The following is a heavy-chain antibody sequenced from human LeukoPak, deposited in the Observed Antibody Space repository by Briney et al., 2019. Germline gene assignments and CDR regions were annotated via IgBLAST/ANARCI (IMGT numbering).Heavy chain of an antibody. J-gene: IGHJ5*02. D-gene: IGHD5-18*01. CDR2: IYPGDSDT. Sequence: GESLKISCKASGYNFNNYWIGWVRQMPGKGLEWMGIIYPGDSDTRYSPSFQGQVTISADKSISTAYLQWSSLKASDTAMYYCARRCGYSYGYWFDPWGQGTLVTVSS. CDR3: ARRCGYSYGYWFDP. V-gene: IGHV5-51*01. CDR1: GYNFNNYW.